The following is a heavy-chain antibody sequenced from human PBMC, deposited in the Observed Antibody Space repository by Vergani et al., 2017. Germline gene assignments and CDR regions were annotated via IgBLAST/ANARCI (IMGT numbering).Heavy chain of an antibody. V-gene: IGHV3-23*04. J-gene: IGHJ6*03. Sequence: EVQLVESGGGLAQPGGSLRVSCSASGFRVTTYYMSWVRQAPGKGLEWVSVIGGCGVHTYYADSVKGRFTISRDNSKNTLYLQMNSLRAEDTAVYYCAKSAFSDYSSLHHFYYMDVWGKGTTVTVSS. CDR3: AKSAFSDYSSLHHFYYMDV. D-gene: IGHD4-17*01. CDR1: GFRVTTYY. CDR2: IGGCGVHT.